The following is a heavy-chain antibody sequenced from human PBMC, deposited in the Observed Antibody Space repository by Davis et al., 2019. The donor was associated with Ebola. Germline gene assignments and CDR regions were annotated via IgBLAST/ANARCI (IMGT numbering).Heavy chain of an antibody. Sequence: ASVKVSCKASGCTFTGYYMHWVRQAPGQGLEWMGWINPNSGGTNYAQKFQGRVTMTRDTSISTAYMELSSLRSDDTAMYYCARALGYCSSTSCNTIDYWGQGTLVTVSS. CDR1: GCTFTGYY. V-gene: IGHV1-2*02. CDR3: ARALGYCSSTSCNTIDY. CDR2: INPNSGGT. D-gene: IGHD2-2*01. J-gene: IGHJ4*02.